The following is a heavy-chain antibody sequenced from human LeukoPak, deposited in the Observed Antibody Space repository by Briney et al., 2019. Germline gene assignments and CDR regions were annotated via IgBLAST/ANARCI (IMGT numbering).Heavy chain of an antibody. D-gene: IGHD1-26*01. V-gene: IGHV4-59*12. J-gene: IGHJ4*02. CDR2: VNFSGST. CDR3: ERAYATLGGGAIDY. CDR1: GGSISSYY. Sequence: SETLSLTCTVSGGSISSYYWSWIRQPPGKGLEWIGYVNFSGSTNYNPSLKSRVTMSVDTSKNQFSLKLSSVTAADTAVYYCERAYATLGGGAIDYWGEGTLVTVSS.